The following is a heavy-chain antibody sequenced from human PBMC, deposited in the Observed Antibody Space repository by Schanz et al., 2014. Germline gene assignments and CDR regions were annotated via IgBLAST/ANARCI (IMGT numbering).Heavy chain of an antibody. CDR3: AKHVRSLTGNDY. CDR1: GFTVSSNY. J-gene: IGHJ4*02. CDR2: IYSDGRT. D-gene: IGHD3-9*01. Sequence: EVQLVESGGGLIQPGGSLRLSCVASGFTVSSNYMSWVRQAPGKGLEWVSVIYSDGRTYYGDSVKGRFTISRDNSKNTLYLQMNSLRAEDTAVYYCAKHVRSLTGNDYWGQGTLVTGSS. V-gene: IGHV3-53*01.